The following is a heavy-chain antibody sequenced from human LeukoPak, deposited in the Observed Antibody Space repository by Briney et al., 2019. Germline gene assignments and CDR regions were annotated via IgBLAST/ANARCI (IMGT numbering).Heavy chain of an antibody. V-gene: IGHV3-21*01. J-gene: IGHJ4*02. CDR2: ISSSSSYI. CDR1: GFTFSSYS. D-gene: IGHD1-26*01. CDR3: AREEYSGSYFDY. Sequence: GGSLRLSCAASGFTFSSYSMNWVRQAPGKGLEWVSSISSSSSYIYYADSVRGRFTISRDNAKNSLYLQMNSLRAEDTAVYYCAREEYSGSYFDYWGQGTLVTVSS.